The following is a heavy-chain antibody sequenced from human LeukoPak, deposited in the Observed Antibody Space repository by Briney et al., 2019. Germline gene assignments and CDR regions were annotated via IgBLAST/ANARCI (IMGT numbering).Heavy chain of an antibody. CDR1: GFTFSSYG. CDR3: AKAGEGSPTDAFDI. J-gene: IGHJ3*02. Sequence: GGSLRLSCAASGFTFSSYGMHWVRQAPGKGLEWVAVISYDGSNKYYADSVKGRFTISRDNSKNTLYLQMNGLRAEDTAVYYCAKAGEGSPTDAFDIWGQGTMVTVSS. D-gene: IGHD7-27*01. V-gene: IGHV3-30*18. CDR2: ISYDGSNK.